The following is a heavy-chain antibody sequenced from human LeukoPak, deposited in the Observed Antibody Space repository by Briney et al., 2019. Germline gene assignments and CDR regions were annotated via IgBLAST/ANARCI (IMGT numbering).Heavy chain of an antibody. CDR1: GFTFSSYS. J-gene: IGHJ2*01. CDR2: ISSSSSYI. V-gene: IGHV3-21*04. CDR3: ARDWGSSGWYGDNWYFDL. D-gene: IGHD6-19*01. Sequence: PGGSLRLSCAASGFTFSSYSMNWVRQAPGKGLEWVSSISSSSSYIYYADSVKGRFTISRDNSKNTLYLQMNSLRAEDTAVYYCARDWGSSGWYGDNWYFDLWGRGTLVTVSS.